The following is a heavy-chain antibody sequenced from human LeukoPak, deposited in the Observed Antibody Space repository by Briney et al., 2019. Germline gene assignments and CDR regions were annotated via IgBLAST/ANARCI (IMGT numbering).Heavy chain of an antibody. Sequence: PSETLSLTCTVSGGSISSSSYYWGWIRQPPGKGLEWIGSIYYSGSTYYNPSLKSRVTISVDTSKNQFSLKLISVTAADTAVYYCAYSSGYQQHWGQGTLVTVSS. J-gene: IGHJ1*01. CDR3: AYSSGYQQH. D-gene: IGHD3-22*01. CDR1: GGSISSSSYY. V-gene: IGHV4-39*01. CDR2: IYYSGST.